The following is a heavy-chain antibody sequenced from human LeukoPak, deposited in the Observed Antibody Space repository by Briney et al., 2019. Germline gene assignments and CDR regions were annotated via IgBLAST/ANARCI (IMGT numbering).Heavy chain of an antibody. CDR1: GFSISSGYY. CDR2: IYYSGST. V-gene: IGHV4-38-2*02. CDR3: ARYDRYFDWLPRVYYFDY. D-gene: IGHD3-9*01. Sequence: SETLSLTCTVSGFSISSGYYWGWIRQPPGKGLEWIGSIYYSGSTYYNPSLKSRVTISVDTSKNQFSLKLSSVTAADTAVYYCARYDRYFDWLPRVYYFDYWGQGTLVTVSS. J-gene: IGHJ4*02.